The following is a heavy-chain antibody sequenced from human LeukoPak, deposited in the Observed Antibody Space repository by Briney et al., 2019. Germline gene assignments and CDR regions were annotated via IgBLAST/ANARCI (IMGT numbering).Heavy chain of an antibody. D-gene: IGHD5-24*01. Sequence: ASVKVSCKASGYTFTGYYMHWVRQAPGQGLEWMGWINPNSGGTNYAQKFQGRVTITRNTSISTAYMELSSLRSEDTAVYYCARVKDGYNYGYYYYYMDVWGKGTTVTVSS. CDR1: GYTFTGYY. CDR3: ARVKDGYNYGYYYYYMDV. V-gene: IGHV1-2*02. CDR2: INPNSGGT. J-gene: IGHJ6*03.